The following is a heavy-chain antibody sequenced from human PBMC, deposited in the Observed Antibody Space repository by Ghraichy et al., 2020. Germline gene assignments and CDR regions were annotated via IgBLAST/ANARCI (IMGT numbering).Heavy chain of an antibody. CDR1: GFAFSDYT. V-gene: IGHV3-21*01. CDR2: ISSNSNYI. CDR3: ARAGRMSTEVVPAAQRHCYV. Sequence: GGSLRLSCAASGFAFSDYTMNWVRQAPGKGLEWVSSISSNSNYIHYADSGKGRFTISRDNAKESLYLQMNSLRAEDTGVYYCARAGRMSTEVVPAAQRHCYVWARGTLITVCS. J-gene: IGHJ2*01. D-gene: IGHD2-2*01.